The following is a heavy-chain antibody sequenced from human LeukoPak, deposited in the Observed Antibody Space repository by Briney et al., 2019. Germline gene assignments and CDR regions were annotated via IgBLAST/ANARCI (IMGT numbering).Heavy chain of an antibody. CDR2: IYTSGST. CDR3: AREGYDFWSGALVY. D-gene: IGHD3-3*01. V-gene: IGHV4-61*02. CDR1: GGSISSGNYY. Sequence: SQTLSLTCTVSGGSISSGNYYWSWIRQPAGKGLEWIGRIYTSGSTNYNPSLKSRVTISVDTSKNQFSLKLSSVTAADTAVYYCAREGYDFWSGALVYWGQGTLVTVSS. J-gene: IGHJ4*02.